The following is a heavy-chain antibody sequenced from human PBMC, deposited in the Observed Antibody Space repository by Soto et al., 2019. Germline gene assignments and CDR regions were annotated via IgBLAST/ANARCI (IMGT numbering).Heavy chain of an antibody. J-gene: IGHJ4*02. Sequence: PGGSLRLSCAASGFTFSSYAMTWVRQAPGKGLEWVSVISASGGSTYYADSVKGRFTISRDNSKNTLYLQMNSLRAEDTAIYYCAKARGSGGVSSNYYFDYWGQGTLVTVSS. CDR1: GFTFSSYA. CDR2: ISASGGST. D-gene: IGHD3-16*01. V-gene: IGHV3-23*01. CDR3: AKARGSGGVSSNYYFDY.